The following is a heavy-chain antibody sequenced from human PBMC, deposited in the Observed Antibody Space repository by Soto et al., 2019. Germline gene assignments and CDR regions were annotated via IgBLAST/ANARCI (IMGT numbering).Heavy chain of an antibody. Sequence: PSDTLSLTCTVSGGAISTYYWSWIRQPPGKGLEWIGYVYNSGSTKYNPSLKSRVTIWESTSKNQVSLRLTSVTAADTAVYYCARDRQHTYGNCFDPWGQGTLVTVS. V-gene: IGHV4-59*07. D-gene: IGHD4-17*01. CDR3: ARDRQHTYGNCFDP. J-gene: IGHJ5*02. CDR1: GGAISTYY. CDR2: VYNSGST.